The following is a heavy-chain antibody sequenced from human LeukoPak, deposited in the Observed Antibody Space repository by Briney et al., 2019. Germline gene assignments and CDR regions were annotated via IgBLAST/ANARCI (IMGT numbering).Heavy chain of an antibody. V-gene: IGHV1-2*06. CDR2: INPNSGGA. Sequence: ASVKVSCKATGYTFTNYYIHWVRQAPGQGLERMGRINPNSGGANYAENFQGRVTMTKDTSISTANMELSRLRSDDTAVYYCAITYANNAFDLWGQGAMVTVSS. CDR1: GYTFTNYY. CDR3: AITYANNAFDL. D-gene: IGHD3-16*01. J-gene: IGHJ3*01.